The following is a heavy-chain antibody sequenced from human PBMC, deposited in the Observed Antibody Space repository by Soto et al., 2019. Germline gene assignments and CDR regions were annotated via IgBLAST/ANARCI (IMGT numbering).Heavy chain of an antibody. D-gene: IGHD3-22*01. Sequence: PSETLSLTCTVSGGSISSGGYYWSWIRQHPGKGLGWIGYIYYSGSTYYNPSLKSRVTISVDTSKNQFSLKLSSVTAADTAVYYCARWADYYDSSGYYCPFDYWGQGTLVTVSS. V-gene: IGHV4-31*03. J-gene: IGHJ4*02. CDR3: ARWADYYDSSGYYCPFDY. CDR1: GGSISSGGYY. CDR2: IYYSGST.